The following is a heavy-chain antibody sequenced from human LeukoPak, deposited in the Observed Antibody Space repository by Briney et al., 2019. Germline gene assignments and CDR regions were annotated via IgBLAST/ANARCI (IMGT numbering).Heavy chain of an antibody. CDR3: ARVPSYCSSTSCYPYYFDY. V-gene: IGHV4-59*06. J-gene: IGHJ4*02. CDR1: GGSISSYY. Sequence: PSETLSLTCTVSGGSISSYYWSWIRQHPGKGLEWIGYIYYSGSTYYNPSLKSRVTISVDTSKNQFSLKLSSVTAADTAVYYCARVPSYCSSTSCYPYYFDYWGQGTLVTVSS. CDR2: IYYSGST. D-gene: IGHD2-2*01.